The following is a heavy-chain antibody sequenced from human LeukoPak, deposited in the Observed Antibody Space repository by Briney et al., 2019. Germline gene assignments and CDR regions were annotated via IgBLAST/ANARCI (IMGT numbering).Heavy chain of an antibody. CDR1: GYTFTSYD. V-gene: IGHV1-8*03. J-gene: IGHJ4*02. CDR2: VNPNSGNT. CDR3: AKNGYSYGYGNYFDY. Sequence: ASVKVSCKASGYTFTSYDINWVRQATGQGLEWMGWVNPNSGNTGYAQKFQGRVTITRNTSISTAYMELSSLRSEDTAVYYCAKNGYSYGYGNYFDYWGQGTLVTVSS. D-gene: IGHD5-18*01.